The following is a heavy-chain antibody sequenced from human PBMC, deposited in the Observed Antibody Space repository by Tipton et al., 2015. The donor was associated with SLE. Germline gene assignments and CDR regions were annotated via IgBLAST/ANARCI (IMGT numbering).Heavy chain of an antibody. D-gene: IGHD1-1*01. CDR1: GGSISSGTYY. CDR3: ARGRTTGRLDY. J-gene: IGHJ4*02. CDR2: VSTTGTT. V-gene: IGHV4-61*09. Sequence: TLSLTCTVSGGSISSGTYYYTWIRQPAGKELEYIGHVSTTGTTNYNPSLQSRVTISLDTSKNQFSLKLSSVTAADTAVYYCARGRTTGRLDYWGQGTLVTVSS.